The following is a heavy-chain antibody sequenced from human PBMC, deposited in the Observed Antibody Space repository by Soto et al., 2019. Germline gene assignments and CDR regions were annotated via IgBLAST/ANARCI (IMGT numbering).Heavy chain of an antibody. V-gene: IGHV1-18*01. CDR2: ISAYNGNT. J-gene: IGHJ6*02. CDR1: GYTFTSYG. CDR3: ARVGEDYYDSSGYFPGNGMDV. D-gene: IGHD3-22*01. Sequence: GASVKVSCKASGYTFTSYGISWVRQAPGQGLEWMGWISAYNGNTNYAQKLQGRVTMTTDTSTSTAYMELRSLRSDDTAVYYCARVGEDYYDSSGYFPGNGMDVWGQGLTVTVSS.